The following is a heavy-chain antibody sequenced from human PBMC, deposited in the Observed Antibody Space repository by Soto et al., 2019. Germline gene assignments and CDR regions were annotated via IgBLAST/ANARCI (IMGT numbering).Heavy chain of an antibody. CDR3: ARAGIVSSSSAEADAFDN. J-gene: IGHJ3*02. CDR1: GGTFSSYA. D-gene: IGHD6-6*01. Sequence: QVQLVQSGAEVKKPGSSVKVSCKASGGTFSSYAISWVRQAPGQGLEWMGGLIPIFGTANYAQQFQGRVTIPADESTSPAYMELSILRSEDTAVYYCARAGIVSSSSAEADAFDNWGQGTLVTVAS. V-gene: IGHV1-69*12. CDR2: LIPIFGTA.